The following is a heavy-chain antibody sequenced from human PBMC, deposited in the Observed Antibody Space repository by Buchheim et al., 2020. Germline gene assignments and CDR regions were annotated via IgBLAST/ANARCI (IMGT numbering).Heavy chain of an antibody. D-gene: IGHD3-3*01. J-gene: IGHJ5*02. CDR2: IYYSGST. CDR1: GDSISSSNYY. Sequence: QLQLQESGPGLVKPSETLSLTCTVSGDSISSSNYYWGWIRQPPGKGLEWIGSIYYSGSTYYNPSLKSRVTISVDTSKNQFSLKLSSVTAADTAVYYCARYYDFWSGLGWFDPWGQGTL. V-gene: IGHV4-39*01. CDR3: ARYYDFWSGLGWFDP.